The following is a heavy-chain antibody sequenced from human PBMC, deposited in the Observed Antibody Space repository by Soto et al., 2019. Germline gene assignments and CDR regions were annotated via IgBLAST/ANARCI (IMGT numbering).Heavy chain of an antibody. CDR2: IKQDGSEK. CDR3: AKAPNFDWLSHFDY. D-gene: IGHD3-9*01. Sequence: EVQLVESGGGLVQPGGSLRLSCAASGFTFSSYWMSWVRQAPGKGLEWVANIKQDGSEKYYADSVKGRFTISRDNSKNTLYLQMNRLRAEDTAVYYCAKAPNFDWLSHFDYWGQGTLVTVSS. J-gene: IGHJ4*02. CDR1: GFTFSSYW. V-gene: IGHV3-7*01.